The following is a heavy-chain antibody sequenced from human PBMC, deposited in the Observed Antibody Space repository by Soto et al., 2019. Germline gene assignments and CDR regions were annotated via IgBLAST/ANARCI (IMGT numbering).Heavy chain of an antibody. J-gene: IGHJ4*02. CDR1: GGSFSCYY. CDR3: TRSVQLWTPFDY. Sequence: ASETLSLTCAVSGGSFSCYYWIWIRQPPGKGLEWIGEINHSGSTNYNPSLKSRLTISVDSFKKHFSLKLTAVTAADTAVYYCTRSVQLWTPFDYWGQGILVTVSS. V-gene: IGHV4-34*01. CDR2: INHSGST. D-gene: IGHD1-1*01.